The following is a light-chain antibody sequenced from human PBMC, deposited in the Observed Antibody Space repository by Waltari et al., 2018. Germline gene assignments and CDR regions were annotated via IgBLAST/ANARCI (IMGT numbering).Light chain of an antibody. CDR2: AAS. CDR3: QQSYSTLWT. V-gene: IGKV1-39*01. Sequence: IQMLQCPSSLSASAGDRVTITCRASQSISSYLNWYQQKTGQAPKLLIFAASSLQSGVPSRCSGSGSGTDFTLTISSLQPEDFATYYCQQSYSTLWTFGQGTKVEIK. CDR1: QSISSY. J-gene: IGKJ1*01.